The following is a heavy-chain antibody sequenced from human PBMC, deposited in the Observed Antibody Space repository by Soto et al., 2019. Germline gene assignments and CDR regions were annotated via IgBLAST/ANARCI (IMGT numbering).Heavy chain of an antibody. V-gene: IGHV3-23*01. Sequence: EVQLLESGGGLVQPGGSLRLSCAASGFTFSSYAIHWVRQAPGEGLEWVSGISGSGDSTSYTDSVKGRFNISTHNSKNTLKLQMNSPSIAVTAVYYCAKVTCQLVRTDYFHSWGQGTLVTVSS. CDR2: ISGSGDST. CDR3: AKVTCQLVRTDYFHS. D-gene: IGHD6-6*01. CDR1: GFTFSSYA. J-gene: IGHJ4*02.